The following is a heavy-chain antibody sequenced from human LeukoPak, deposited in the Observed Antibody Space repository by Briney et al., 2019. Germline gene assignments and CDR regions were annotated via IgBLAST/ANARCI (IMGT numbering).Heavy chain of an antibody. CDR2: ISSSSSYI. J-gene: IGHJ4*02. V-gene: IGHV3-21*01. CDR3: AREGIAVAGTQIDY. Sequence: PGGSLRLYCAASGFTFSSYSMNWVRQAPGKGLEWVSSISSSSSYIYYADSVKGRFTISRDNAKNSLYLQMNSLRAEDTAVYYCAREGIAVAGTQIDYWGQGTLVTVSS. D-gene: IGHD6-19*01. CDR1: GFTFSSYS.